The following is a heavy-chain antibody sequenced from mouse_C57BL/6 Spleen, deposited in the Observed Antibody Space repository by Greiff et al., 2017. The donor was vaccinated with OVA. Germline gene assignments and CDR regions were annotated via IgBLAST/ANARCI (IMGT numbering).Heavy chain of an antibody. V-gene: IGHV5-4*01. CDR1: GFTFSSYA. CDR3: ARDRTGTFFFAY. CDR2: ISDGGSYT. J-gene: IGHJ3*01. Sequence: EVHLVESGGGLVKPGGSLKLSCAASGFTFSSYAMSWVRQTPEKRREWVETISDGGSYTYYPDNVKGRLTISRDNAKNNLYLQMSHLKSEDTAMYYCARDRTGTFFFAYWGQGTLVTVSA. D-gene: IGHD4-1*01.